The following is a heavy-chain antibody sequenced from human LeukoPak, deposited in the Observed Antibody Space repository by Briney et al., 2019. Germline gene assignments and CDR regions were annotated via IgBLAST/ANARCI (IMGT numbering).Heavy chain of an antibody. V-gene: IGHV4-4*07. J-gene: IGHJ6*02. CDR2: ISTSGSP. CDR3: ARGSGWFFSNFYGMDI. Sequence: SETLSLTCTVSGGSISNYNWSWIRQPAGKGLEWIGRISTSGSPNYNPSLKSRVTFSVDTSKNQFSLKLTSVTAADTAVYYCARGSGWFFSNFYGMDIWGQGTTVTVSS. D-gene: IGHD6-19*01. CDR1: GGSISNYN.